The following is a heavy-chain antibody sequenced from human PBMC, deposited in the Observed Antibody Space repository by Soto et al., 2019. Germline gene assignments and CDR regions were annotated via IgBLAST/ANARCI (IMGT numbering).Heavy chain of an antibody. J-gene: IGHJ4*02. CDR2: ISDDGDNK. CDR3: ARDRYSSSTLFDY. D-gene: IGHD6-6*01. CDR1: GFTLTNYA. Sequence: QVQLVESGGGVVQPGRSLRLSCAASGFTLTNYAMHWVCQAPGKGLEWLGVISDDGDNKYYADSVKGRLTISRDNSNNTLYLQMNSLRPEDTAVYYCARDRYSSSTLFDYWGQGTLVTVSS. V-gene: IGHV3-30-3*01.